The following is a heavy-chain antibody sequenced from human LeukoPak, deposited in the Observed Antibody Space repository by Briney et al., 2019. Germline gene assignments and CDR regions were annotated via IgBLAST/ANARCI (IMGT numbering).Heavy chain of an antibody. Sequence: GASVKVSCKASGYTFTKYAMHWVRQAPGQRLEWMGWINAGNGDTKYSQKFQGRVIITRDTSATTAYMELNSLRSDDTAVYYCARRDIVPEYYYYGMDVWGQGTTVTVSS. D-gene: IGHD5-12*01. CDR1: GYTFTKYA. CDR2: INAGNGDT. CDR3: ARRDIVPEYYYYGMDV. V-gene: IGHV1-3*01. J-gene: IGHJ6*02.